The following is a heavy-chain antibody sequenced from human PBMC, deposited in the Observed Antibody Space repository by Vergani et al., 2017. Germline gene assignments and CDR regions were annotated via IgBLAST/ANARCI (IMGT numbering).Heavy chain of an antibody. Sequence: EVELVESGGGLVQPGGSLRLSCAASGFTFNEYWMHWARQVPGKGLVWVSGMNGDGDTISYADSVKGRFTISRDNAKNTWFLQMNSLRAEDTAVYYCARARKFRVGVVWENWFDPWGQGTLVTVSS. V-gene: IGHV3-74*01. CDR1: GFTFNEYW. CDR3: ARARKFRVGVVWENWFDP. J-gene: IGHJ5*02. D-gene: IGHD3-3*01. CDR2: MNGDGDTI.